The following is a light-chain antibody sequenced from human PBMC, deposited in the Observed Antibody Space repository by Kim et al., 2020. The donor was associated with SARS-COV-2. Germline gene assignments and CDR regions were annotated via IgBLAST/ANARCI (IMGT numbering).Light chain of an antibody. CDR3: QQRSTWPST. J-gene: IGKJ4*01. CDR2: DAS. V-gene: IGKV3-11*01. Sequence: SWSPGERATLSCRTSQSVSKYLVWYQQKPGQAPRLLIYDASVRAPGIPARFSASGSGTDFTLTISSLEPEDVAVYYCQQRSTWPSTFGGGTKVEIK. CDR1: QSVSKY.